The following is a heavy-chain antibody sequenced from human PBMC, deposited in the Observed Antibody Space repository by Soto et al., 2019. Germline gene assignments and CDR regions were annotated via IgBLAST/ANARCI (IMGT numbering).Heavy chain of an antibody. Sequence: QVQVVESGGGVVQPGTSLRLSCAASGFTFSVSALHWVRQAPGKGLEWVAVISSDGSHQYYADSVRGRFTISRDNPKNTLYLQMNSLRAEDTAVYYCARPYCRSTRCSLYNYGMYVWGPGTTVNVSS. J-gene: IGHJ6*02. CDR3: ARPYCRSTRCSLYNYGMYV. D-gene: IGHD2-2*01. CDR2: ISSDGSHQ. CDR1: GFTFSVSA. V-gene: IGHV3-30-3*01.